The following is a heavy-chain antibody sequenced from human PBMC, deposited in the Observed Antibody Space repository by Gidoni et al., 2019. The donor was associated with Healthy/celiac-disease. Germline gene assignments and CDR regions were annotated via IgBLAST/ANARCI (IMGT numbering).Heavy chain of an antibody. CDR1: GGSISSGGYY. V-gene: IGHV4-31*03. J-gene: IGHJ5*02. CDR3: ARGVRATWDSGDWFDP. CDR2: IYYSGST. D-gene: IGHD1-26*01. Sequence: QVQLQESGPGLVKPSQTLSLTCTVSGGSISSGGYYWSWIRQHPGKGLEWIGYIYYSGSTYYNPSLKSRVTISVDTSKNQFSLKLSSVTAADTAVYYCARGVRATWDSGDWFDPWGQGTLVTVSS.